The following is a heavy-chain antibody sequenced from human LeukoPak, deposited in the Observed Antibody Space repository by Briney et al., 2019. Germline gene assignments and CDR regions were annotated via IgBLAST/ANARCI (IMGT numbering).Heavy chain of an antibody. Sequence: KSGGSLRLSCAASGFTFSNAWMSWVRQAPGKGLEWVGRTKSKTDGGATDYAEPVKGRFTISRDDSRATLYLRMSSLKAEDTAVYYCTTERGRASWYEYYFDNWGQGTLVTVAS. CDR1: GFTFSNAW. D-gene: IGHD6-13*01. CDR3: TTERGRASWYEYYFDN. V-gene: IGHV3-15*01. CDR2: TKSKTDGGAT. J-gene: IGHJ4*02.